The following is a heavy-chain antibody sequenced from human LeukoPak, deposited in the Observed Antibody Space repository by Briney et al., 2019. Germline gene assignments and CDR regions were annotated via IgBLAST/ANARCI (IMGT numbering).Heavy chain of an antibody. CDR3: AVMAVIIVDAVDI. J-gene: IGHJ3*02. D-gene: IGHD5-24*01. Sequence: AGGSLRLSCTASGFTLSSYNMHWVRQAPGKGLEWVAYINTRSSTIYYADSVKGRFSVSRDNAKSPLFLEMNSLRAEDTAVYYCAVMAVIIVDAVDIWGQGTMVTVSS. CDR1: GFTLSSYN. CDR2: INTRSSTI. V-gene: IGHV3-48*01.